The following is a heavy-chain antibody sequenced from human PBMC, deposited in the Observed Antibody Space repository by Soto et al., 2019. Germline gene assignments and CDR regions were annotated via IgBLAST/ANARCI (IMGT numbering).Heavy chain of an antibody. D-gene: IGHD6-19*01. J-gene: IGHJ5*02. CDR2: INAANGNV. CDR3: AGAVGQLDP. CDR1: GYTFSSYA. V-gene: IGHV1-3*01. Sequence: AASVKVSCKASGYTFSSYALHWVRQAPGQRLEWMGWINAANGNVKYSQKFQGRVTITRDTSASTAYMELSSLRSEDTAVYYCAGAVGQLDPWGQGTLVTVYS.